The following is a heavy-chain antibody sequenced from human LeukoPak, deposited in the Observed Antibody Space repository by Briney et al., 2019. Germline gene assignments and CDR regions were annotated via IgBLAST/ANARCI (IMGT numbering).Heavy chain of an antibody. CDR2: IYYSGST. CDR3: ARQERERWLQSYYFDY. V-gene: IGHV4-59*08. CDR1: GGSISSYY. Sequence: SETLSLTCTVSGGSISSYYWSWIRQPPGKGLEWIGYIYYSGSTNYNPSLKSRVTISVDTSKNQFSLKLSSVTAADTAVYYCARQERERWLQSYYFDYWGQGTLVTVSS. J-gene: IGHJ4*02. D-gene: IGHD5-24*01.